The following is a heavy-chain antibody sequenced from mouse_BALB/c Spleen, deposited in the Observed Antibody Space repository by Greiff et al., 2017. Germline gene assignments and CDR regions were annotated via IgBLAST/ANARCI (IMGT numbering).Heavy chain of an antibody. Sequence: EVQLVESGGGLVKPGGSLKLSCAASGFTFSSYAMSWVRQSPEKRLEWVAEISSGGSYTYYPDTVTGRFTISRDNAKNTLYLEMSSLRSEDTAMYCCARGWDDYAMDYWGQGTSVTVSS. CDR2: ISSGGSYT. D-gene: IGHD4-1*01. J-gene: IGHJ4*01. CDR3: ARGWDDYAMDY. V-gene: IGHV5-9-4*01. CDR1: GFTFSSYA.